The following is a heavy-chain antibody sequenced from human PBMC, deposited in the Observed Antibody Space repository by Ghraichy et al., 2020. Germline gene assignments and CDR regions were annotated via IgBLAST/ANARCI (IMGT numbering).Heavy chain of an antibody. CDR1: GFTFGDYA. J-gene: IGHJ6*02. V-gene: IGHV3-49*03. D-gene: IGHD6-6*01. Sequence: GESLNISCTASGFTFGDYAMSWFRQAPGKGLEWVGFIRSKAYGGTTEYAASVKGRFTISRDDSKSIAYLQMNSLKTEDTAVYYCTRGSIAAPASYYYYGMDVWGQGTTVTVSS. CDR3: TRGSIAAPASYYYYGMDV. CDR2: IRSKAYGGTT.